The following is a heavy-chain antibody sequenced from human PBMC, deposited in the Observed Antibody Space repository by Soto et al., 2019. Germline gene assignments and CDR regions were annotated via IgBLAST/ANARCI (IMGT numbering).Heavy chain of an antibody. CDR3: ARMAGTEVAGEKWFDP. J-gene: IGHJ5*02. V-gene: IGHV4-31*03. CDR2: IYHSGST. CDR1: GGSLSSGGYY. D-gene: IGHD6-19*01. Sequence: QVQLQESGPGLVRPSQTLSLTCTVSGGSLSSGGYYWNWVRQHPEKGLEWIGNIYHSGSTYYNPSLKSRLSMSVDTSKNQFSIKLTSVTAADTAVYYCARMAGTEVAGEKWFDPWGQGTLVIVSS.